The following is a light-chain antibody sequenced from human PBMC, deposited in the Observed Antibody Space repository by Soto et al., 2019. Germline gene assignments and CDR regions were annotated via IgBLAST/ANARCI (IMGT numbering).Light chain of an antibody. CDR1: QSVLYSSNPQNY. CDR3: QQHYSTPLT. J-gene: IGKJ1*01. V-gene: IGKV4-1*01. Sequence: DIVMTQSPDSLAVSLGERATINCKSSQSVLYSSNPQNYLAWDQQKPGQPPKLLIYWASIRESGVPDRFSGSGSGTDFTLTISSLQAEDVAVYYCQQHYSTPLTFGQGTKVEIK. CDR2: WAS.